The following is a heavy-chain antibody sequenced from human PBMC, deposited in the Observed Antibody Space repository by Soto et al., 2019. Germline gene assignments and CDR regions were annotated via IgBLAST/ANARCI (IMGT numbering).Heavy chain of an antibody. D-gene: IGHD2-2*02. CDR3: ARGSCSSTSCYKEYYFDL. CDR1: GGTFSGYA. Sequence: QVQLVQSGAEVKKPGSSVKVSCKASGGTFSGYAISWVRQAPGQGLEWMGEIIPMFGTSNYAQKFQGRVKIPGGETTSTAYMALSSLRSEDTAVYYCARGSCSSTSCYKEYYFDLWGQGTLVTVSS. J-gene: IGHJ4*02. V-gene: IGHV1-69*01. CDR2: IIPMFGTS.